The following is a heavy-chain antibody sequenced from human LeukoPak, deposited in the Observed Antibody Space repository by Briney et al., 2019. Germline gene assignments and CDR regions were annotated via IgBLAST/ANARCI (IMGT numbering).Heavy chain of an antibody. CDR3: ARIIAVAGTSVFDY. V-gene: IGHV3-30*04. Sequence: GGSLRLSCAASGFTFSSYAMHWVRQAPGKGLEWVAVISYDGSNEYYADSVKGRFTISRDNSKNTLYLQMNSLRAEDTAVYYCARIIAVAGTSVFDYWGQGTLVTVSS. J-gene: IGHJ4*02. D-gene: IGHD6-19*01. CDR2: ISYDGSNE. CDR1: GFTFSSYA.